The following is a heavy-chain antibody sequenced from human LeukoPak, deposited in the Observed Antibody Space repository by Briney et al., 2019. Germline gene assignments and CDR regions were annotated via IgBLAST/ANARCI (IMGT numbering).Heavy chain of an antibody. V-gene: IGHV1-46*01. CDR3: ARPISGYNFGYVY. CDR2: INPSGGSA. CDR1: GYTFTSYY. Sequence: ASVKVSCKASGYTFTSYYIHWVRQAPGQGLEWMGIINPSGGSASYAQKFRGRVTMTRDTSTSTVYMELSSLRSEDTAVYYCARPISGYNFGYVYWGQGTLVTVSS. J-gene: IGHJ4*02. D-gene: IGHD5-18*01.